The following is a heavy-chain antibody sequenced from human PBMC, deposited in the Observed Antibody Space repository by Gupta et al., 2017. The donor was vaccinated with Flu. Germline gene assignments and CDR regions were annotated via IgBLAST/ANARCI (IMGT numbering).Heavy chain of an antibody. D-gene: IGHD2-15*01. Sequence: EVQLLESGGGLVQPGGSLRLSCAASGFTFSSYAMSWVRQAPGKGLEWVSAISGSGGSTYYADSVKGRFTISRDNSKNTVYLQMNSLRAEDTAVYYCAKARGGVVVVAAIDYWGQGTLVTVSS. CDR1: GFTFSSYA. V-gene: IGHV3-23*01. J-gene: IGHJ4*02. CDR2: ISGSGGST. CDR3: AKARGGVVVVAAIDY.